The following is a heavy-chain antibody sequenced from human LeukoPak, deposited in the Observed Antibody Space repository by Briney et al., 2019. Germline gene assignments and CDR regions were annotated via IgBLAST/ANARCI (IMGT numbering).Heavy chain of an antibody. D-gene: IGHD2-2*02. CDR1: GFTFSSYV. CDR2: ISYDGRNN. J-gene: IGHJ4*02. CDR3: ARGGDFQLLYGSDY. Sequence: GGSLRLSCAASGFTFSSYVMHWVRQARGKGLEWVAFISYDGRNNYYADSVKGRFTISRDNSKNTLYLQMNSLKPEDTAVYYCARGGDFQLLYGSDYWGQGTLISVSS. V-gene: IGHV3-30*04.